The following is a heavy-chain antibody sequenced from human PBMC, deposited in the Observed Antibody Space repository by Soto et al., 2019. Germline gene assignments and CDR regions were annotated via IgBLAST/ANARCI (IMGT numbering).Heavy chain of an antibody. Sequence: QVQLVESGGGVVQPGRSLRLSCAASGFTFNSYAMHWVRQAPGKGLEWVAVISYDGSNKYYADSVKSRFTISRDNSKNTLYLQMNSLRAEDTAVYYCARFKGCSGGSCYPYFDYWGQGTLVTVSS. CDR3: ARFKGCSGGSCYPYFDY. J-gene: IGHJ4*02. CDR1: GFTFNSYA. CDR2: ISYDGSNK. D-gene: IGHD2-15*01. V-gene: IGHV3-30-3*01.